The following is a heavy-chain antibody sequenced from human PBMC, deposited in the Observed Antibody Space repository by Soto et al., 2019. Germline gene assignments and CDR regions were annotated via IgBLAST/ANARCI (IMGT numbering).Heavy chain of an antibody. V-gene: IGHV4-39*01. D-gene: IGHD2-21*01. CDR2: INYSGTA. J-gene: IGHJ2*01. CDR1: GASISKTSSY. Sequence: QVELQQSGPGVVRPSETLSLTCSVSGASISKTSSYWGWIRQPPGKGLEWIGSINYSGTAYYCPSLRRRVTLSVDTSANQFSLRLMSVTAADTAFYFCVRRVNIPSWYFDLWGREKPVIVSS. CDR3: VRRVNIPSWYFDL.